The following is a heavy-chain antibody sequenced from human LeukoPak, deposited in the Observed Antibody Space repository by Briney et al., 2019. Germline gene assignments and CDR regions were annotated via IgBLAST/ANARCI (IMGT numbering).Heavy chain of an antibody. CDR1: GYPFTRYG. V-gene: IGHV1-18*01. J-gene: IGHJ4*02. D-gene: IGHD2-2*01. Sequence: GASVKVSCKASGYPFTRYGISWVRQAPGQGLEWMGWINPDNGNTKYAQKFQGRVTMTTDTSTSTAHMELRSLRSDDTAVYYCATYYCSTTSCYPYFFDYWGQGTPVTVSS. CDR3: ATYYCSTTSCYPYFFDY. CDR2: INPDNGNT.